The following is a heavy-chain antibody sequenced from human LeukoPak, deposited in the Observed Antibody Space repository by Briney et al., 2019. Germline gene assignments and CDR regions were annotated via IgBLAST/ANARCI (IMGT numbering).Heavy chain of an antibody. J-gene: IGHJ5*01. V-gene: IGHV1-69*13. Sequence: SVKVSCKASGGTFDSYTISWVRQATGQGLEWMGGIIPIFGTANYAQKFQGRVTITADESTSTAYMELSSLRSEDTAVYYCAREGSYYAFNYFDSWGQGTLVTVSS. CDR2: IIPIFGTA. CDR1: GGTFDSYT. D-gene: IGHD1-26*01. CDR3: AREGSYYAFNYFDS.